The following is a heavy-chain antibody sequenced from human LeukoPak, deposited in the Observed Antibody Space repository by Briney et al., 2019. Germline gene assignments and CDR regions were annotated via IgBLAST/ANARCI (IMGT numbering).Heavy chain of an antibody. V-gene: IGHV3-21*06. CDR2: ISSGSTYI. Sequence: GGSLRLSCAASGFSFSSYSMNWVRQAPGKGLEWVSSISSGSTYIYYADSVKGRFTISRDNAKNSLYLQMNSLRAEDTAVYYCARDLLSFTKINPRGFAFDIWGQGTMVTVSS. CDR3: ARDLLSFTKINPRGFAFDI. J-gene: IGHJ3*02. D-gene: IGHD5-12*01. CDR1: GFSFSSYS.